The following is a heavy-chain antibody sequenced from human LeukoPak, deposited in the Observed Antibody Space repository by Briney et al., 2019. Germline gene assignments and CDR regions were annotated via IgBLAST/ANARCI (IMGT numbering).Heavy chain of an antibody. V-gene: IGHV1-2*02. CDR1: GYTFTGYY. J-gene: IGHJ4*02. CDR2: INPNSGGT. D-gene: IGHD2-2*01. CDR3: ARSAGIGYCSSTSCYELDY. Sequence: ASVKVSCKASGYTFTGYYMHWVRQAPGQGLEWMGWINPNSGGTDYAQKFQGRVTMTRDTSISTAYMELSRLRSDDTAVYYCARSAGIGYCSSTSCYELDYWGQGTLVTVSS.